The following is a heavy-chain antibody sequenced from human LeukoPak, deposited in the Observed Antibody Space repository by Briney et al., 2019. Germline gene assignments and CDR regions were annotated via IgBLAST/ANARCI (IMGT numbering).Heavy chain of an antibody. CDR2: ISGSGGNT. V-gene: IGHV3-23*01. J-gene: IGHJ4*02. CDR3: AKAVYQLLLFDY. Sequence: GGSLRLSCAASGFTFSSYGMSWVRQAPGKGLEWVSSISGSGGNTYYADSVKGRFTISRDNSKNTLYLQMNSLRAEDTAVYYCAKAVYQLLLFDYWGQGTLVTVSS. D-gene: IGHD2-2*01. CDR1: GFTFSSYG.